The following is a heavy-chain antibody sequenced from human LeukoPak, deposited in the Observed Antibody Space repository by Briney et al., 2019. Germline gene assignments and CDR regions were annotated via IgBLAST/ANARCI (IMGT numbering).Heavy chain of an antibody. J-gene: IGHJ4*02. CDR2: IYPGDSDT. CDR3: ARWDCSSTSCYPFY. Sequence: ESLKISCKGSGYSFTSYWIGWVRQLPGKGLEWMGIIYPGDSDTRYSPSFQGQVTISADKSISTAYLQWSSLKASDTAMYYCARWDCSSTSCYPFYWSQGTLVTVSS. V-gene: IGHV5-51*01. D-gene: IGHD2-2*01. CDR1: GYSFTSYW.